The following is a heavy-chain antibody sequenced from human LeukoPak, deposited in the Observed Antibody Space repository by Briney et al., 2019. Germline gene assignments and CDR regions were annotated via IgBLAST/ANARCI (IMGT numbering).Heavy chain of an antibody. CDR3: AKDIGSSSIFDY. Sequence: PGGSLRLSCAASGFTFSSYAMSWVRQAPGKGLEWVSAISGSGCSTYYADSVKGRFTISRDNSKNTLYLQMNSLRAEGTAVYYCAKDIGSSSIFDYWGQGTLVSVSS. CDR2: ISGSGCST. D-gene: IGHD6-13*01. CDR1: GFTFSSYA. V-gene: IGHV3-23*01. J-gene: IGHJ4*02.